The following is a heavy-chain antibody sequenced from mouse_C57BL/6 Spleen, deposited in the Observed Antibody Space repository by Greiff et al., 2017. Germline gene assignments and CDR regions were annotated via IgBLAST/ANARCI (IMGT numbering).Heavy chain of an antibody. CDR2: IDPANGNT. V-gene: IGHV14-3*01. Sequence: EVQLQESVAELVRPGASVKLSCTASGFNIKNTYMHWVKQRPEQGLEWIGRIDPANGNTKYAPKFQGKATITADTSSNTAYLQLSSLTSEDTAIYYCASLYYYGSSYYAMDYWGQGTSVTVSS. D-gene: IGHD1-1*01. CDR3: ASLYYYGSSYYAMDY. J-gene: IGHJ4*01. CDR1: GFNIKNTY.